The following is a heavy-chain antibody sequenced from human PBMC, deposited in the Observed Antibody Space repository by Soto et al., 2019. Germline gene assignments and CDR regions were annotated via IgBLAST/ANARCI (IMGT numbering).Heavy chain of an antibody. Sequence: SQTLSLTCAISGDSVSSNSAAWNWIRQSPSRGLEWLGRTYYRSKWYNDYAVSVKSRITINPDTSKNQFSLQLNSVTPEDTAVYYCARDNRNCSGGSCSGAFDYWGQGTLVTVSS. D-gene: IGHD2-15*01. V-gene: IGHV6-1*01. CDR2: TYYRSKWYN. CDR3: ARDNRNCSGGSCSGAFDY. CDR1: GDSVSSNSAA. J-gene: IGHJ4*02.